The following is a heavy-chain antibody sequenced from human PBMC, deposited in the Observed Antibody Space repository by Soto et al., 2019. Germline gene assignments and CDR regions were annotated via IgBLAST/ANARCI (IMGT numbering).Heavy chain of an antibody. D-gene: IGHD4-17*01. CDR3: AXGVFYGHV. CDR2: MNPNSGNT. CDR1: GYTFTSYA. V-gene: IGHV1-8*01. J-gene: IGHJ6*02. Sequence: QVQLVQSGAEVKNPGASVKVSCKASGYTFTSYAINWVRQATGQGLEWMGWMNPNSGNTGYAQKFQGRVTMTRNTXXXXXXXXXXXXXXXHTAVYXXAXGVFYGHVWGQGTTVTVSS.